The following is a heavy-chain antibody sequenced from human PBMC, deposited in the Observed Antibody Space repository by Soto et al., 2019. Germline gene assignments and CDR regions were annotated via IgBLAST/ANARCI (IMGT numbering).Heavy chain of an antibody. CDR2: INPSGGST. V-gene: IGHV1-46*01. Sequence: QVQLVQSGAEVKKPGASEKVSCKASGYTFTSYYMHWVRQAPGQGLEWMGLINPSGGSTSYAQKFQGRVTMTRDTSTSTVYMELSSLRSEDTAVYYCARDPSEMATITWYFDLWGRGTLVTVSS. CDR1: GYTFTSYY. CDR3: ARDPSEMATITWYFDL. J-gene: IGHJ2*01. D-gene: IGHD5-12*01.